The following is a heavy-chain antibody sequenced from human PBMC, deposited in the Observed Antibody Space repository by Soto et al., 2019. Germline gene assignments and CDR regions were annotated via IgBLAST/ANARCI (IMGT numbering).Heavy chain of an antibody. CDR2: IKSKTDGGTT. Sequence: GVSLRLSCAASGFTFSNAWMRWVRQAPGKGLEWVGRIKSKTDGGTTDYATPVKGRFTISRDDSKNTLYLQMNSLKTEDTAVYYCTTGKFPSTGDVWGQGTTVTVSS. D-gene: IGHD1-1*01. CDR1: GFTFSNAW. V-gene: IGHV3-15*01. J-gene: IGHJ6*02. CDR3: TTGKFPSTGDV.